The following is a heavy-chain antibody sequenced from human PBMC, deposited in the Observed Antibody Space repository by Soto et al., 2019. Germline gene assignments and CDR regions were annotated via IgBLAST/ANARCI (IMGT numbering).Heavy chain of an antibody. CDR3: ARRSVSGYSRGNLFDF. D-gene: IGHD6-13*01. J-gene: IGHJ4*02. CDR1: GYSYSNYW. CDR2: IDPSDSET. V-gene: IGHV5-51*01. Sequence: PGESLKISCTASGYSYSNYWIGWVRQMPGKGLEWMGVIDPSDSETGYSPSFQGQVTISADRSISTAYLQWSSLKASDTAMYYCARRSVSGYSRGNLFDFWGQGTQVTVSS.